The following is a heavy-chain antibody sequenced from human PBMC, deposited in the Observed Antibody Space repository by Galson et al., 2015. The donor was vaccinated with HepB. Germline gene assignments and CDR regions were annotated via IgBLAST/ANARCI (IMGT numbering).Heavy chain of an antibody. CDR2: IYYSGST. CDR3: ARQWELAHAFDI. CDR1: GGSISSGGYY. V-gene: IGHV4-31*03. Sequence: TLSLTCTVSGGSISSGGYYWSWIRQHPGKGLEWIGYIYYSGSTYYNPSLKSRVTISVDTSKNQFSLKLSSVTAADTAVYYCARQWELAHAFDIWGQGTMVTVSS. D-gene: IGHD1-26*01. J-gene: IGHJ3*02.